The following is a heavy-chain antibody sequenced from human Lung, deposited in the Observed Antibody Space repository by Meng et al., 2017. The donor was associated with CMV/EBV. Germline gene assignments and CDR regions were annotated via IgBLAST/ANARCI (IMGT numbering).Heavy chain of an antibody. CDR3: ARDYGNDY. J-gene: IGHJ4*02. CDR2: INPNSGGT. Sequence: ASVKVSCKASGYTFTGYYMHWVRQAPGQGLEWMGWINPNSGGTNYAQKFQGRVTMTRDNAKNSLYLQMNSLRAEDTAVYYCARDYGNDYWGQGTLVTVSS. D-gene: IGHD4-17*01. CDR1: GYTFTGYY. V-gene: IGHV1-2*02.